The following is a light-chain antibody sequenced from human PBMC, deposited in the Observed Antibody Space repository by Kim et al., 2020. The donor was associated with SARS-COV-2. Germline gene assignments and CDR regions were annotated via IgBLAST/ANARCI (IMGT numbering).Light chain of an antibody. Sequence: VTINCKSSQSVLYSSNNKNYLAWYQQKPVQPPKLLIYWASTRESGVPDRFSGSGSGTDFTLTISSLQAEDVAVYYCQQYYSTPRTFGQGTKVDIK. CDR1: QSVLYSSNNKNY. CDR2: WAS. J-gene: IGKJ1*01. V-gene: IGKV4-1*01. CDR3: QQYYSTPRT.